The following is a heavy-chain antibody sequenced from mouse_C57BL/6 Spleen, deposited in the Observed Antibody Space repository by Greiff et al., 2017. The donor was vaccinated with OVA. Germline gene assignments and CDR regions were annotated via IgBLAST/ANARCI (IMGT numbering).Heavy chain of an antibody. J-gene: IGHJ2*01. V-gene: IGHV5-6*01. CDR1: GFTFSSYG. D-gene: IGHD2-12*01. Sequence: EVQLVESGGDLVKPGGSLKLSCAASGFTFSSYGMSWVRQTPDKRLEWVAPISSGGSYTYYPDSVTGRFTISRDNAKNTLYLQMSSLKAEDTARYYCARRDSNDLDYWGQGTTLTVSS. CDR3: ARRDSNDLDY. CDR2: ISSGGSYT.